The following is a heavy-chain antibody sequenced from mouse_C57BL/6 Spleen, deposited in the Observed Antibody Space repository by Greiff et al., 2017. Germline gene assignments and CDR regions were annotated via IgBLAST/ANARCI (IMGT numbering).Heavy chain of an antibody. V-gene: IGHV1-18*01. J-gene: IGHJ3*01. D-gene: IGHD4-1*01. CDR2: INPNTGGT. CDR3: ARETGTWFAY. Sequence: EVQLQQSGPELVKPGASVKIPCKASGYTFTDYNMDWVKQSHGKSLEWIGDINPNTGGTIYNQKFKGKATLTVDKSSSTAYMELRSLTSEDTAVYYCARETGTWFAYWGQGTLVTVSA. CDR1: GYTFTDYN.